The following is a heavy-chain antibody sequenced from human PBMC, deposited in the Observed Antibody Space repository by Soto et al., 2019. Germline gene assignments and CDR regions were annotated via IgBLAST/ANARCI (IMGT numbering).Heavy chain of an antibody. CDR2: IYHSGST. CDR1: GGSISSGGSS. Sequence: QLQLQDSGPGLVKPSQTLSLTGPVSGGSISSGGSSWSWIRHPPGKGLEWIGYIYHSGSTYYNPSLRSRVTISVDRSKNQFSLKLSSVTAADTAVYYCARVPDYWGQGTLVTVSS. CDR3: ARVPDY. J-gene: IGHJ4*02. V-gene: IGHV4-30-2*01.